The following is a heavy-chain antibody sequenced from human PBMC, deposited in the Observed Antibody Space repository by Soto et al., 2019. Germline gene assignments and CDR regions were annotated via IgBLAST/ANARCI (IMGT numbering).Heavy chain of an antibody. CDR1: GGSISSYY. CDR2: IYYSGST. V-gene: IGHV4-59*08. Sequence: SETLSLTCIVSGGSISSYYWSWIRQPPGKGLEWIGYIYYSGSTNYNPSLKSRVTISVDTSKNQFSLKLSSVTAADTAVYYCARLDSGSYFIHYYYGMDVWGQGTTVTVSS. D-gene: IGHD1-26*01. J-gene: IGHJ6*02. CDR3: ARLDSGSYFIHYYYGMDV.